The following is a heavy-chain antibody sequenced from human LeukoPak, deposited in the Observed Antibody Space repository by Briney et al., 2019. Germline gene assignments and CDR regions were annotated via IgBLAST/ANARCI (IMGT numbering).Heavy chain of an antibody. CDR1: GFTFSDYG. CDR3: AKDPPLPNYDFWSGQDY. Sequence: PGRSLRLSCAASGFTFSDYGMHWVRQAPGKGLEWVAVISYDGSTKYYADSVKGRFTISRDNSKNTLYLQMNSLRAEDTAVYYCAKDPPLPNYDFWSGQDYWGQGTLVTVSS. J-gene: IGHJ4*02. D-gene: IGHD3-3*01. CDR2: ISYDGSTK. V-gene: IGHV3-30*18.